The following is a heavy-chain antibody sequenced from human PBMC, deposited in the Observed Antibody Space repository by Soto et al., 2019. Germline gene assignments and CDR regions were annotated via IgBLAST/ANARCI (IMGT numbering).Heavy chain of an antibody. CDR2: ISGSGGIT. CDR3: VRGSQDSYPGSRICDF. J-gene: IGHJ4*02. V-gene: IGHV3-23*01. Sequence: EVQLLESGGGLVQPGGSLRLSCAASGFTFSSYAISWVRQAPGKGLEWVSAISGSGGITYYADSVKGRFTISGDNSQTILYLQMSNLRAEDSAVYYCVRGSQDSYPGSRICDFWGRGTLVTVSS. D-gene: IGHD3-10*01. CDR1: GFTFSSYA.